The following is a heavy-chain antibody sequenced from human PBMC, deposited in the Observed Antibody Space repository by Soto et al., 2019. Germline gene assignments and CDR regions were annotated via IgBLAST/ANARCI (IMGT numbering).Heavy chain of an antibody. CDR1: GFTFNTYA. CDR3: ARHQGYCTSTTCYDTGGFLEF. CDR2: ISSSGDDT. V-gene: IGHV3-23*01. Sequence: EVHLLESGGGLVQPGGSLRLTCAASGFTFNTYAMTWVRQAPGKGLEWVSSISSSGDDTHYTDSVKGRFTISRENSRNTLYLQVNSLGAEDTAVYYCARHQGYCTSTTCYDTGGFLEFGGQGILVTVSS. J-gene: IGHJ4*02. D-gene: IGHD2-2*01.